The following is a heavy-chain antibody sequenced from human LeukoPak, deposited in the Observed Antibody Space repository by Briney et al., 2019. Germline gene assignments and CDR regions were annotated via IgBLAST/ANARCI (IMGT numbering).Heavy chain of an antibody. J-gene: IGHJ4*02. CDR2: VHYSGST. D-gene: IGHD2-21*01. CDR1: GGSISTYY. V-gene: IGHV4-59*01. Sequence: SETLSLTCSVSGGSISTYYWSWIRQPPGKGLEWIGYVHYSGSTNYNPSLQSRVTISVDTSKNQFSLKLTSVTAADTAVYYCAREGYSSFDWGQGALVTVSS. CDR3: AREGYSSFD.